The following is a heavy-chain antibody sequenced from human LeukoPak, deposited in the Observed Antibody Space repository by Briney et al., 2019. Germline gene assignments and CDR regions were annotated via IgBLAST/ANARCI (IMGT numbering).Heavy chain of an antibody. V-gene: IGHV4-59*01. D-gene: IGHD5-24*01. J-gene: IGHJ4*02. CDR1: GGSISSYY. Sequence: SETLSLTCTVSGGSISSYYWSWIRQPPGKGLEWIGYIYYSGSTNYNPSLKSRVTISVDTSKNQFSLKLSSVTAADTAVYYCARARGGDGYNPFDYWGQGTLVTVSS. CDR2: IYYSGST. CDR3: ARARGGDGYNPFDY.